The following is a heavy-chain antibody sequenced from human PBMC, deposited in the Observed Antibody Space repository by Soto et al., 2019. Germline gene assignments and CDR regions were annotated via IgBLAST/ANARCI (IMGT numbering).Heavy chain of an antibody. Sequence: ASVKVSCKASGYTFTVYYMHWVRQAPGQGLEWMGWINPKSGGTMYPQKFQGRVTMTWDTSISTAYMALTRLRSDDTAVYYCARDLAKGGGSAGFDYWGQGTLVTVPQ. V-gene: IGHV1-2*02. CDR3: ARDLAKGGGSAGFDY. CDR1: GYTFTVYY. CDR2: INPKSGGT. D-gene: IGHD1-26*01. J-gene: IGHJ4*02.